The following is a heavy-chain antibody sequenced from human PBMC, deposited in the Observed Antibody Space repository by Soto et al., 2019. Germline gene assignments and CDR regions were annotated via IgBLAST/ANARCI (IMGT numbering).Heavy chain of an antibody. CDR3: GRGRSGQIVVFY. Sequence: GASVKVSCKTSGYTFTGHYIHWVRQAPQQGPEWMGEIGPESGATRYAQKFRGRVTMTMDTSITTVYMELKNPSPDDTAVYYCGRGRSGQIVVFYWGQGTPVTVSS. D-gene: IGHD1-26*01. CDR1: GYTFTGHY. J-gene: IGHJ4*02. V-gene: IGHV1-2*02. CDR2: IGPESGAT.